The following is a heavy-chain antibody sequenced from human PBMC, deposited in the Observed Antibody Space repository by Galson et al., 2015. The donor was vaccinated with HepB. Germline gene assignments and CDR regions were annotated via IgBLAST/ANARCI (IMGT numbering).Heavy chain of an antibody. CDR3: ARSEVTTVVTDFVS. CDR1: GFSFSDHY. J-gene: IGHJ4*02. D-gene: IGHD4-23*01. Sequence: LRPSCAVSGFSFSDHYIDWVRQAPGKGLEWVCRSRNQPKGYSHAYAAVLKGRFTVSRDDSKNSVFLQMNSLRSEDTAVYYCARSEVTTVVTDFVSWGQGTLVTVSS. CDR2: SRNQPKGYSH. V-gene: IGHV3-72*01.